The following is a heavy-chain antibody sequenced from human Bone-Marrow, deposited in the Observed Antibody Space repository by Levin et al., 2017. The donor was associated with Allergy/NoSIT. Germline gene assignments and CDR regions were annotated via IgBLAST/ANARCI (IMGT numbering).Heavy chain of an antibody. J-gene: IGHJ3*02. Sequence: PLASVKVSCAASGFTLKTYSMNWVRQAPGKGLEWVSYISRSSGTIFYADSVKGRFTISRDNAKNSLFLQMNSLRAEDTALYYCARGISMIEVLSIDAFDIWGQGTLVTVSS. CDR2: ISRSSGTI. CDR1: GFTLKTYS. CDR3: ARGISMIEVLSIDAFDI. D-gene: IGHD3-22*01. V-gene: IGHV3-48*04.